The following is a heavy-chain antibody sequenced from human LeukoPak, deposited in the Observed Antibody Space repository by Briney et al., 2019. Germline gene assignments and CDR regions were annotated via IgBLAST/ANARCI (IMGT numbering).Heavy chain of an antibody. CDR3: ARATMSFDY. J-gene: IGHJ4*02. CDR2: IYPGDSDT. Sequence: GESLKISCKGSGYSFSTYWIAWARHMPEKGLEWMGIIYPGDSDTRYSPSFQGQVTISADKSISTAYLQWSSLKASDTAMYYCARATMSFDYWGQGTLVTVSS. CDR1: GYSFSTYW. V-gene: IGHV5-51*01. D-gene: IGHD3-22*01.